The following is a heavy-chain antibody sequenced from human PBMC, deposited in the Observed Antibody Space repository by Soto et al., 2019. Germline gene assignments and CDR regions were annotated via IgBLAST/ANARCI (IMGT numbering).Heavy chain of an antibody. CDR2: INHTGGT. D-gene: IGHD3-3*01. CDR1: GGSVNGYY. Sequence: QVHLQQWGAGLLKPSETLSLTCAVYGGSVNGYYWNWIRKPPGKGLEWIGEINHTGGTHYNPSLKSRVTMAVATAKNQFSLRLSSVTAADTAIYYCATRITVFGLLLPPFDPWGQGTQVTVSS. V-gene: IGHV4-34*02. J-gene: IGHJ5*02. CDR3: ATRITVFGLLLPPFDP.